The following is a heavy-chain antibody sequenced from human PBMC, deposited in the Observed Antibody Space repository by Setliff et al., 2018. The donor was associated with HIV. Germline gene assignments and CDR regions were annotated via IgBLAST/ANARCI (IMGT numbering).Heavy chain of an antibody. CDR2: FYETGYT. V-gene: IGHV4-59*11. D-gene: IGHD6-19*01. CDR3: AREGLAVAGLNWFDP. Sequence: PSETLSLTCTVSGGSISSHYWSWIRQPPGKGLEWIGSFYETGYTYYNPSLKSRVIISLDTSKNHLSLKLRSVTAADTAVYYCAREGLAVAGLNWFDPWGQGTLVTVSS. J-gene: IGHJ5*02. CDR1: GGSISSHY.